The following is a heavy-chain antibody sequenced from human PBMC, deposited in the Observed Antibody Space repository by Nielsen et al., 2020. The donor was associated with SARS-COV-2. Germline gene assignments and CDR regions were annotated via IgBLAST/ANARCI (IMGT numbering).Heavy chain of an antibody. V-gene: IGHV5-51*01. D-gene: IGHD6-19*01. CDR2: IYPGVSDT. CDR3: ARHGSGWSHGMDV. J-gene: IGHJ6*02. Sequence: GESLKISCKGSGFSLTSFWIAWVRQMPGKGLEWMGIIYPGVSDTRYSPSFQGQVTISADKSISTAYLQWSSLKASDTAMYYCARHGSGWSHGMDVWGQGTTVTVSS. CDR1: GFSLTSFW.